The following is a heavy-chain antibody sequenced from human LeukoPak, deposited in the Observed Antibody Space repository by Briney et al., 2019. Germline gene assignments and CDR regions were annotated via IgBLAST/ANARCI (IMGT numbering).Heavy chain of an antibody. J-gene: IGHJ6*02. CDR3: ARSPRSRGRPRYYYGMDV. Sequence: GGSLRLSCAASGFTFSSYAMSWVRQAPGKGLEWVSAISGSGGSTYYADSVKGRFTISRDNSKNTLYLQMNSLRAEDTAVYYCARSPRSRGRPRYYYGMDVWGQGTTVTVPS. V-gene: IGHV3-23*01. CDR1: GFTFSSYA. CDR2: ISGSGGST. D-gene: IGHD3-22*01.